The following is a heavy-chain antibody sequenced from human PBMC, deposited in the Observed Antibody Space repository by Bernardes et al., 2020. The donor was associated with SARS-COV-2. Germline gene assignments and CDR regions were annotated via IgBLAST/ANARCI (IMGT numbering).Heavy chain of an antibody. J-gene: IGHJ4*02. CDR1: GYTFTGFQ. CDR3: ARERPDITGTPRD. D-gene: IGHD1-7*01. CDR2: MNPNTGYT. V-gene: IGHV1-2*06. Sequence: ASVKVSCMASGYTFTGFQMHWVRQAPGQGLEWMGRMNPNTGYTKYAQKFQGRVTMTRDTSISTVYMELSRLRSDDTAVYYCARERPDITGTPRDWGQGTLVTVSS.